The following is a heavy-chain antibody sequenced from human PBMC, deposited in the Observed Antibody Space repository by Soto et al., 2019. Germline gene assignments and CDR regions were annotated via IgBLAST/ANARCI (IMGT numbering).Heavy chain of an antibody. J-gene: IGHJ6*02. Sequence: GGSLTLSCAASGFPFNNAWLNWVRQAPGKGLEWVGRIKSKADGGTTDYAAPVKGRFTISTDDSKNTLYLQMNSLNTEDTAVYYCTTMSYYYYYGMDVWGRGTTVTVSS. CDR2: IKSKADGGTT. CDR3: TTMSYYYYYGMDV. CDR1: GFPFNNAW. V-gene: IGHV3-15*07.